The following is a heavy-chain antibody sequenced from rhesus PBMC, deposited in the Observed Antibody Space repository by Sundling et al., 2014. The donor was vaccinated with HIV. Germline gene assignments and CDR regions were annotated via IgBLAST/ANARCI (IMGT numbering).Heavy chain of an antibody. D-gene: IGHD4-29*01. CDR2: IYGSSTST. J-gene: IGHJ4*01. Sequence: QVQLQESGPGVVKPSETLSLTCAVSGGSISDSYRWSWIRQPPGKGLEWIGYIYGSSTSTNYNPSLKSRVTISKDTSKNQFSLKLSSVTAADTAVYYCATDYGSSYGFDYWGQGVLVTVSS. CDR3: ATDYGSSYGFDY. V-gene: IGHV4S10*01. CDR1: GGSISDSYR.